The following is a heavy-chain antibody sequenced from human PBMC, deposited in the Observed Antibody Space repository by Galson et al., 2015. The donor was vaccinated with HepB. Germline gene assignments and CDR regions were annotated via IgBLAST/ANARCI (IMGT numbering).Heavy chain of an antibody. CDR2: IYHSGST. CDR3: ARGKYYYGSGSRGFFDP. CDR1: GGSISSSNW. V-gene: IGHV4-4*02. J-gene: IGHJ5*02. D-gene: IGHD3-10*01. Sequence: LSLTCAVSGGSISSSNWWSWVRQPPGKGLEWIGEIYHSGSTNYNPSLKSRVTISVDKSKNQFSLKLGSVTAADTAVYYCARGKYYYGSGSRGFFDPWGQGTLVTVSS.